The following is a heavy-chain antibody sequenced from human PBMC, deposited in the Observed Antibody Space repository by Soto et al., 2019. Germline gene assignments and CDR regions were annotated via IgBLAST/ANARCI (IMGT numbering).Heavy chain of an antibody. Sequence: AGGSLRLSCVASGFTFSTYWMSWVRQAPGKGLEWVANIKEDGSEQYYVDSVRGRFTISRDNAKNSLYLQMNGLRVEDTAVYYCAGDATYGEILTLPYWGLGTLVTVSS. CDR2: IKEDGSEQ. J-gene: IGHJ4*02. D-gene: IGHD3-9*01. CDR1: GFTFSTYW. CDR3: AGDATYGEILTLPY. V-gene: IGHV3-7*01.